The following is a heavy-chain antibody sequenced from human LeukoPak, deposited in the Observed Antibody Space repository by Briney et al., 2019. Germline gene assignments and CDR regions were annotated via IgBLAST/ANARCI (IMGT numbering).Heavy chain of an antibody. CDR2: ISSNGGST. V-gene: IGHV3-64*01. D-gene: IGHD6-13*01. J-gene: IGHJ1*01. CDR3: ARGEPMYSSSWYRRVYFQH. Sequence: GGSLRLSCAASGFTFSSYAMHWVRQAPGKGLEYVSAISSNGGSTYYANSVKGRFTISRDNSKNTLYLQMGSLRAEDMAVYYCARGEPMYSSSWYRRVYFQHWGQGTLVTVSS. CDR1: GFTFSSYA.